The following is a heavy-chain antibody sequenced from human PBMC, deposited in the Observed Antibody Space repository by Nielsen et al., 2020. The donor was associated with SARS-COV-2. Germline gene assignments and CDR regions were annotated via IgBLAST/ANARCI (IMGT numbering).Heavy chain of an antibody. V-gene: IGHV3-48*01. J-gene: IGHJ2*01. Sequence: GESLKISCAASGSSFRTYSMNWVRQAPGKGLEWLSYISASSNTIYYADSVKGRFTVSRDNAKNSLYLQMSSLRAEDTAVYYCATCRGPYWYFDLWGRGTLVTVSS. CDR2: ISASSNTI. CDR3: ATCRGPYWYFDL. D-gene: IGHD3-10*01. CDR1: GSSFRTYS.